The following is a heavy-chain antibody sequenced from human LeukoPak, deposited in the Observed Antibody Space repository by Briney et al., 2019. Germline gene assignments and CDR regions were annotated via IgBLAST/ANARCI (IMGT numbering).Heavy chain of an antibody. D-gene: IGHD6-13*01. Sequence: PSETLSLTCGVYGGSFSGYYWTWIRQPPGKGLEWIGYIYYSGTTNYNPSLKSRVTISVDTSKNQFSLKLSSVTAADTAVYYCARGVYIAAAQYGYWGQGTLVTVSS. CDR1: GGSFSGYY. CDR3: ARGVYIAAAQYGY. CDR2: IYYSGTT. V-gene: IGHV4-59*01. J-gene: IGHJ4*02.